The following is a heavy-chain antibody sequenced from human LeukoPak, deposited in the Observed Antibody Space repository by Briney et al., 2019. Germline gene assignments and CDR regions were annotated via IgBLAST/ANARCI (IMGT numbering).Heavy chain of an antibody. V-gene: IGHV4-39*01. J-gene: IGHJ4*02. CDR2: IYYSGST. CDR3: ASQRITIFGVFIHFDY. D-gene: IGHD3-3*01. Sequence: PSETLSLTCTVAGGSISSSSYYWGWIRQPPGKGLEWIGSIYYSGSTYYNPSLKSRVTISVDTSKNQFSLKLSSVTAADTAVYYCASQRITIFGVFIHFDYWGQGTLVTVSS. CDR1: GGSISSSSYY.